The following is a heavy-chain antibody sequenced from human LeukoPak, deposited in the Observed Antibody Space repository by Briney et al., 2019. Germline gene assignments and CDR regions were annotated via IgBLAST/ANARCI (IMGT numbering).Heavy chain of an antibody. J-gene: IGHJ4*02. CDR2: IYHSGNT. D-gene: IGHD6-13*01. CDR3: AREEGIAAAGALEY. V-gene: IGHV4-59*01. Sequence: PSETLSLTCSVPIDSITNYYWSWIRQPPGKGLEWIGFIYHSGNTNKNPSLTTRVTVSVDTSKTQITLRLSSVTAADTAVYYCAREEGIAAAGALEYWGQGILVTVSS. CDR1: IDSITNYY.